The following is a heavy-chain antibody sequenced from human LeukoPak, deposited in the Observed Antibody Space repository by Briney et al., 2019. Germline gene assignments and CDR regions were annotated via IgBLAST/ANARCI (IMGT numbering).Heavy chain of an antibody. CDR1: GYTFTSYD. CDR2: FNPSGVST. Sequence: GASVKVSCKASGYTFTSYDINWVRQAPGQGLEWMGIFNPSGVSTTYAQKFQGRVTMTRDTSTNTVYMELSSLRSEDTALYYCARTGYCTKTSCPFDYWGQGTLVTVSS. V-gene: IGHV1-46*01. J-gene: IGHJ4*02. D-gene: IGHD2-2*01. CDR3: ARTGYCTKTSCPFDY.